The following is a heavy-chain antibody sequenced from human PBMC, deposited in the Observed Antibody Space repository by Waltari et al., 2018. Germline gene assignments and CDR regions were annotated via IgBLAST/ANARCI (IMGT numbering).Heavy chain of an antibody. Sequence: QVQLQESGPGLVKPSETLSLTCTVSGGSISSYYWSWIRQPPGKGLEWIGYIYYSGSTNYNPSLKSRVTISVDTSKNQFSLKLSSVTAADTAVYYWARASSSSYYYYYYMDVWGKGTTVTVSS. D-gene: IGHD6-13*01. CDR1: GGSISSYY. CDR2: IYYSGST. V-gene: IGHV4-59*01. J-gene: IGHJ6*03. CDR3: ARASSSSYYYYYYMDV.